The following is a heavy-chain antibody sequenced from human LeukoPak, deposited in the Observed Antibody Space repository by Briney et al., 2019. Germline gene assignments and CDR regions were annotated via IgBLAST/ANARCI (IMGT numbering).Heavy chain of an antibody. Sequence: PSETLSLTCTDSGGSISSYYWSWIRQPPGKGLEWVGYIYYSGSTNYNPSLKSRVTISVDTSKNQFSLKLSSVTAADTAVYYCARGIAVAGTWFDPWGQGTLVTVSS. V-gene: IGHV4-59*01. CDR2: IYYSGST. CDR3: ARGIAVAGTWFDP. D-gene: IGHD6-19*01. J-gene: IGHJ5*02. CDR1: GGSISSYY.